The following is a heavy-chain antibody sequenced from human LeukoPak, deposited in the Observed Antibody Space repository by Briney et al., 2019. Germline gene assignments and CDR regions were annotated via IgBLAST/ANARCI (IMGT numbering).Heavy chain of an antibody. D-gene: IGHD5-18*01. J-gene: IGHJ1*01. CDR3: ARGVIHGPFQH. CDR2: IDSGGRK. CDR1: GFTVSSNY. V-gene: IGHV3-66*01. Sequence: GGSLRLSCAASGFTVSSNYMSWVRQAPGKGLEWVSVIDSGGRKKYAESVKGRFTISRDNSKNTLYLQMNSLRAEDTAVYYCARGVIHGPFQHWGQGTLVTVSS.